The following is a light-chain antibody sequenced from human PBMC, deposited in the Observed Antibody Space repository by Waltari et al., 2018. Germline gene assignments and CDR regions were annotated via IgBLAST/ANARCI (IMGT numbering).Light chain of an antibody. J-gene: IGLJ3*02. CDR2: NND. CDR1: YSNIGHNS. CDR3: AAWEDSLNGV. Sequence: QSVLTQPPSASGTPGQRVTISCSGSYSNIGHNSVNWYQQVPGTAPKLLIYNNDRRPTGVPDRFSGSKSGTSASLAIGGLQSEDEADYYCAAWEDSLNGVFGVGTKLTVL. V-gene: IGLV1-44*01.